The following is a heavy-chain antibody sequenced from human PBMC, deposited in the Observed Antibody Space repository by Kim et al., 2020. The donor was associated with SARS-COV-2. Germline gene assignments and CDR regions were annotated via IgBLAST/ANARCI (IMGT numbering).Heavy chain of an antibody. Sequence: GGSLRLSCAASGFTFNNACITWVRQAPGKSLEWVGHIKSQTDGGTTDYAAPVKDRFTISRDDSENTLYLQMNSLTTEDTAVYYCTTSPGYYSTSPFDSWGQGALVTVS. D-gene: IGHD3-22*01. V-gene: IGHV3-15*01. CDR3: TTSPGYYSTSPFDS. CDR2: IKSQTDGGTT. J-gene: IGHJ4*02. CDR1: GFTFNNAC.